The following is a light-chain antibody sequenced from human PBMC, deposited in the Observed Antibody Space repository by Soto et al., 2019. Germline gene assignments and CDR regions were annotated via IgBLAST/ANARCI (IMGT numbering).Light chain of an antibody. CDR1: ISDVGGYNY. CDR3: SSYAGSSTYV. V-gene: IGLV2-8*01. J-gene: IGLJ1*01. Sequence: QSALTQPPSASGSPGQSVTISCTGTISDVGGYNYVAWYQQHPGKAPKLMIYEVNKWPSGVPDRFSGSKSGSTASLTVSGLQAEDEADYYCSSYAGSSTYVFGTGTKLTVL. CDR2: EVN.